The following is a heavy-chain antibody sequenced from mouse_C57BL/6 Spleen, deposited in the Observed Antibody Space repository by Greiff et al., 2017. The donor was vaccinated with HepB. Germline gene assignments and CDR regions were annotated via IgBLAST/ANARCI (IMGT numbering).Heavy chain of an antibody. CDR3: ARKGLTGTVDY. CDR1: GYTFTSYW. J-gene: IGHJ2*01. D-gene: IGHD4-1*01. Sequence: VKLQQPGAELVRPGSSVKLSCKASGYTFTSYWMHWVKQRPIQGLEWIGNIDPSDSETHYNQKFKDKATLTVDKSSSTAYMQLSSLTSEDSAVYYCARKGLTGTVDYWGQGTTLTVSS. V-gene: IGHV1-52*01. CDR2: IDPSDSET.